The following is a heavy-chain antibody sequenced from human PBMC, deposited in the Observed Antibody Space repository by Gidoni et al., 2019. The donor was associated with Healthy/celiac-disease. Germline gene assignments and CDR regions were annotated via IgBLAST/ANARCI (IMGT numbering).Heavy chain of an antibody. D-gene: IGHD3-9*01. CDR1: GYTFTSYG. CDR2: ISAYNGTT. J-gene: IGHJ6*02. V-gene: IGHV1-18*01. CDR3: ARDPAYDILTGYYYYYGMDV. Sequence: QVQLVQSGAEVKKPGASVKVSCKAYGYTFTSYGISWVRQAPGQGLEWMGWISAYNGTTNYAQKLQGRVTMTTDTSTSTAYMELRSLRSDDTAVYYCARDPAYDILTGYYYYYGMDVWGQGTTVTVSS.